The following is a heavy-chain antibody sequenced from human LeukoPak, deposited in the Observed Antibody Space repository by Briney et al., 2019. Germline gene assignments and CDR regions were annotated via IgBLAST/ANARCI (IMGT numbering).Heavy chain of an antibody. V-gene: IGHV4-61*01. CDR3: ARGAYGDPTSFDY. Sequence: SETLSLTCNVSGASVSSGSYYWSWIRQPPGKGLEWIGYIYYSGSTNYNPSLKSRVTISVDTSKNQFSLKLSSVTAADTAVYYCARGAYGDPTSFDYWGQGTLVTVSS. D-gene: IGHD4-17*01. J-gene: IGHJ4*02. CDR2: IYYSGST. CDR1: GASVSSGSYY.